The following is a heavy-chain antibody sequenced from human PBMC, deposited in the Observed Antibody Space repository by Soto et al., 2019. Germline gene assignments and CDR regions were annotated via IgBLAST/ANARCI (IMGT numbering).Heavy chain of an antibody. CDR1: GFTFSSYA. CDR3: ARESHYYDSSGYIDY. Sequence: QVQLVESGGGVVQPGRSLRLSCAASGFTFSSYAMHWVRQAPGKGLEWVAVISYDGSNKYYADSVKGRFTISRDNSKNTLYLQMNSLRAEDTAVYYCARESHYYDSSGYIDYWGQGTLVTVSS. V-gene: IGHV3-30-3*01. CDR2: ISYDGSNK. D-gene: IGHD3-22*01. J-gene: IGHJ4*02.